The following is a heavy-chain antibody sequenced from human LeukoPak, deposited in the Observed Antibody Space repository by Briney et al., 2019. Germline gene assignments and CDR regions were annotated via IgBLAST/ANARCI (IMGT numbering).Heavy chain of an antibody. Sequence: PGGSLRLSCAASGFIVGSKYMSWVRQAPGKGLEWVSVIYSGGSTYYADSVKGRFTISRDHSRNTVYLQMNSLRAEDTAVYYCARDGPDSSGYYAFDFWGQGTLVTVSS. CDR1: GFIVGSKY. CDR2: IYSGGST. J-gene: IGHJ4*02. D-gene: IGHD3-22*01. V-gene: IGHV3-53*01. CDR3: ARDGPDSSGYYAFDF.